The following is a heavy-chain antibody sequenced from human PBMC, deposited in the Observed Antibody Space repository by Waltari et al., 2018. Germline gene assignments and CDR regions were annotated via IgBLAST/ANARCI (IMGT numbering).Heavy chain of an antibody. CDR1: GGSISSSSYY. J-gene: IGHJ6*02. CDR3: ARDHASPIFGVVIGDYYYYGMDV. CDR2: IYYSGST. D-gene: IGHD3-3*01. V-gene: IGHV4-39*07. Sequence: QLQLQESGPGLVKPSETLSLTCTVSGGSISSSSYYWGWIRQPPGKGLAWIGSIYYSGSTYYNPSLKSRVTISVDTSKNQFSLKLSSVTAADTAVYYCARDHASPIFGVVIGDYYYYGMDVWGQGTTVTVSS.